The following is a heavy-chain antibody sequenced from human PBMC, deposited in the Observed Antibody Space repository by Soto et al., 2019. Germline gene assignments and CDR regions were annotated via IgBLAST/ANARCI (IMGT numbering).Heavy chain of an antibody. CDR2: ISSSSSTI. CDR3: ARDQVRGYGDYVDAFDI. J-gene: IGHJ3*02. CDR1: GFIFGTYS. V-gene: IGHV3-48*01. D-gene: IGHD4-17*01. Sequence: EVQLVESGGGLVQPGGSLRLSCAASGFIFGTYSMNWVRQAPGKGLEWVSYISSSSSTIYYADSVKGRFTISRDNAKNSLYLQMNSLRPEDTAVYYCARDQVRGYGDYVDAFDIWGQGTMVTVSS.